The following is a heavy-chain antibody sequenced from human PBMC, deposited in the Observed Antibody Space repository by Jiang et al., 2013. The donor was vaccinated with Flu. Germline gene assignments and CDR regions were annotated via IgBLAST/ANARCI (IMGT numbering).Heavy chain of an antibody. D-gene: IGHD1-26*01. CDR3: ARESGVGANY. Sequence: GPGLVKPSQTLSLTCTVSGASISSGSYFWTWIRQPAGKGLEWIGRVYTSGSTSYNPSLKSRVTISLDTSKNQFSLELNSVTAADTAVYYCARESGVGANYWGQGTLVTVSS. CDR2: VYTSGST. J-gene: IGHJ4*02. V-gene: IGHV4-61*02. CDR1: GASISSGSYF.